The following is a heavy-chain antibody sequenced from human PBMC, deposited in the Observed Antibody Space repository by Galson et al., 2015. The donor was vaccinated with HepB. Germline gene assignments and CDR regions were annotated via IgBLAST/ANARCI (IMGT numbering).Heavy chain of an antibody. V-gene: IGHV3-23*01. J-gene: IGHJ4*02. CDR2: ISGSGGST. Sequence: SLRLSCAASGFTFSSHAMSWVRQAPGEGLEWVSAISGSGGSTYYADSVKGRFTISRDNSKNTLDLQMNSLRAEDTAVYYCTKEIGYCSGGTCYRRENYFDFWGQGTLVTVSS. CDR1: GFTFSSHA. CDR3: TKEIGYCSGGTCYRRENYFDF. D-gene: IGHD2-15*01.